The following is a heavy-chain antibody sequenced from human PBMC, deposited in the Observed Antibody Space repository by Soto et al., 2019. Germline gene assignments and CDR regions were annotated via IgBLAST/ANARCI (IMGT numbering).Heavy chain of an antibody. J-gene: IGHJ5*02. CDR3: TRDASRDSSARGWFDP. Sequence: GGSLRLSCAASGFTFRSFTMNWVRQAPGKGLEWVSSISSNSAYIYYTDALRGRFTISRDNAKNSLHLQMNSLRAEDTAVYYCTRDASRDSSARGWFDPWGPGTLVTVS. V-gene: IGHV3-21*01. CDR2: ISSNSAYI. CDR1: GFTFRSFT. D-gene: IGHD6-13*01.